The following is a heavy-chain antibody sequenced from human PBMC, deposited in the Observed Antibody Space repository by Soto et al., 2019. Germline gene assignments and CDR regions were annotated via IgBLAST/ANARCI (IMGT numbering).Heavy chain of an antibody. Sequence: PSETLSLTCTVSGGSISGYYWSWIRQPPGKGLEWIGYIYYSGSTIYNPSLKSRVTISVDRSKNQFSLQMSSVTAADTAVYYCAKNLPRPGRFDYWGQGSLVTVSS. CDR3: AKNLPRPGRFDY. CDR2: IYYSGST. V-gene: IGHV4-59*08. D-gene: IGHD2-2*01. CDR1: GGSISGYY. J-gene: IGHJ4*02.